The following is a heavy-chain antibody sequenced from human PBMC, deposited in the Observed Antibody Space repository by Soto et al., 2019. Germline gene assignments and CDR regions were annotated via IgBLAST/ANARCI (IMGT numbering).Heavy chain of an antibody. CDR2: ISGGSSYI. J-gene: IGHJ5*02. Sequence: EVQLVESGGGLVKPGGSLRLSCAASGLTFSNYNMSWVRQAPGKGLEWVSSISGGSSYIYYADSVKGRFTIFRDNAQSSLFLQMNSLRAEDTAVYYCATAGNWIYDWGQGTLVTVSS. CDR1: GLTFSNYN. CDR3: ATAGNWIYD. V-gene: IGHV3-21*01.